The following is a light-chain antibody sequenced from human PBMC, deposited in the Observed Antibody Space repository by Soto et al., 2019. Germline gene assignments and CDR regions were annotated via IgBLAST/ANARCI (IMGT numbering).Light chain of an antibody. CDR2: EVS. CDR3: SSYAGSNNWV. J-gene: IGLJ3*02. V-gene: IGLV2-8*01. CDR1: SSDVGDYNY. Sequence: QSALTQHPSASGSPGQSVTISCTGTSSDVGDYNYVSWYQQHPGKAPKLMIYEVSKRPSGVPDRFSGSKSGNTASLTVSGLQAEDEDDYYCSSYAGSNNWVFGGGTKLTVL.